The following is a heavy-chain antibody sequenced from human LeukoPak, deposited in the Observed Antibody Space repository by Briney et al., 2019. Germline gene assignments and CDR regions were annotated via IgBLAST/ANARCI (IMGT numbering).Heavy chain of an antibody. D-gene: IGHD3-3*01. CDR3: ARLRLDYDFWSGFSIYYMDV. CDR1: GYTFTGYY. J-gene: IGHJ6*03. Sequence: ASVKVSCKASGYTFTGYYMHWVRQAPGQGLEWMGWISAYNGNTNYAQKLQGRVTMTTDTSTSTAYMELRSLRSDDTAVYYCARLRLDYDFWSGFSIYYMDVWGKGTTVTVSS. V-gene: IGHV1-18*04. CDR2: ISAYNGNT.